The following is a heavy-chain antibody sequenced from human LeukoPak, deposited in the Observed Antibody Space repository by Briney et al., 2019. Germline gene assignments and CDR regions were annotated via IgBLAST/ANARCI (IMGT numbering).Heavy chain of an antibody. D-gene: IGHD6-19*01. V-gene: IGHV1-18*01. CDR1: GYTFTSYG. J-gene: IGHJ4*02. Sequence: GSVKVSCKASGYTFTSYGISWVRQAPGQGLEWMGWISAYNGNTNYAQKLQGRVTMTTDTSTSTAYMELRSLRSDDTAVYYCARDHPGSSGWYYFDYWGQGTLVTVSS. CDR3: ARDHPGSSGWYYFDY. CDR2: ISAYNGNT.